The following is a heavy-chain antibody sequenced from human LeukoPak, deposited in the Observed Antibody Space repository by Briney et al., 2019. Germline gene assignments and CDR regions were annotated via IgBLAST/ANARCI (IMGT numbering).Heavy chain of an antibody. CDR1: GGSISSYY. D-gene: IGHD3-10*01. CDR3: AKSNGYGLVGI. Sequence: SETLSLTCTVSGGSISSYYWGWIRQPPGKGLEWIGNIFYSGTTYYSPSLKTRVTISLDTSRNQFSLKLNSVTAADTAVYYCAKSNGYGLVGIWGQGTMVTVSS. V-gene: IGHV4-59*04. J-gene: IGHJ3*02. CDR2: IFYSGTT.